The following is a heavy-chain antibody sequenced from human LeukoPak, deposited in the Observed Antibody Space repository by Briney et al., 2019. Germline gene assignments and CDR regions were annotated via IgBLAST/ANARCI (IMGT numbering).Heavy chain of an antibody. V-gene: IGHV4-59*01. CDR2: TYHTGST. CDR3: ARYRAARLSRGYYYYMDV. Sequence: SETLSLTCTVSGDSISGYYWTWVRQPPGKGLESIGYTYHTGSTDYNPSLKNRVTMSLDTSKNHFSLNLSSVTAADTAMYYCARYRAARLSRGYYYYMDVWGKGITVTVSS. J-gene: IGHJ6*03. D-gene: IGHD3-10*01. CDR1: GDSISGYY.